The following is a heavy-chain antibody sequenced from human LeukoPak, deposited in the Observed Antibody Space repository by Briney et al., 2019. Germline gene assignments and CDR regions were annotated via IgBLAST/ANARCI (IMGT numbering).Heavy chain of an antibody. CDR3: ARDATERGYYYDSSGYFFDY. J-gene: IGHJ4*02. V-gene: IGHV1-24*01. D-gene: IGHD3-22*01. CDR1: GYTLTELS. Sequence: ASVKVSCKVSGYTLTELSMHWVRQAPGKGLEWMGGFDPEDGETIYAQKYQGRVTMTEDTSTDTAYMELSSLRSEDTAVYYCARDATERGYYYDSSGYFFDYWGQGTLVTVSS. CDR2: FDPEDGET.